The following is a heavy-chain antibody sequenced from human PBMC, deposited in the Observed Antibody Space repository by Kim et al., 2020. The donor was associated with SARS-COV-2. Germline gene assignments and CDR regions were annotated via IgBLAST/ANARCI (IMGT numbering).Heavy chain of an antibody. D-gene: IGHD3-3*01. Sequence: SETLSLTCTVSGDSLDNYYWTWIRQIPGKGLEWIGHILYSGDTNYNPSLTGRVTISHATSNNQFSLRLTYVTAADTGVYYCARSVGRGIDFWGGTHKKFYFDLWGQGTLVTVSS. CDR2: ILYSGDT. CDR1: GDSLDNYY. CDR3: ARSVGRGIDFWGGTHKKFYFDL. V-gene: IGHV4-59*08. J-gene: IGHJ4*02.